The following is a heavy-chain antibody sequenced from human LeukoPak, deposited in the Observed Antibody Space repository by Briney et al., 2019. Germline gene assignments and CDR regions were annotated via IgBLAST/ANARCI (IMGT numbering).Heavy chain of an antibody. CDR3: ARELEIAVAGTLGY. D-gene: IGHD6-19*01. Sequence: PGGSLRLSCAASGFTFSSHWMSWVRQAPGKGLEWVANIMQDGSVEYYVDSVKGRFTISRDNAKNLLYLQMNSLTPEDTAVYYCARELEIAVAGTLGYWGQGTLVTVSS. CDR2: IMQDGSVE. CDR1: GFTFSSHW. J-gene: IGHJ4*02. V-gene: IGHV3-7*01.